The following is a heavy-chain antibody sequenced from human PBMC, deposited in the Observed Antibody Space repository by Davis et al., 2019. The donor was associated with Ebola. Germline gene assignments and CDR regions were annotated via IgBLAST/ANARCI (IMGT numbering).Heavy chain of an antibody. CDR1: GYTFSDYY. V-gene: IGHV1-2*02. J-gene: IGHJ4*02. D-gene: IGHD6-13*01. CDR3: ATTSGGIALWTYLEY. Sequence: ASVKVSCKTSGYTFSDYYIHWVRQAPGQGLEWMGWINPKNGDTNYAQKFRGRVTVTRETSVNTAYLQLSSLRPNDTAVYSCATTSGGIALWTYLEYWGQGTLVTVSS. CDR2: INPKNGDT.